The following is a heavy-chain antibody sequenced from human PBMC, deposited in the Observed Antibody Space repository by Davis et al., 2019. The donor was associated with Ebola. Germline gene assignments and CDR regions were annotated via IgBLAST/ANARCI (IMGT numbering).Heavy chain of an antibody. D-gene: IGHD6-13*01. J-gene: IGHJ4*02. CDR1: GFTFSRHS. CDR3: VREVTSSCYD. V-gene: IGHV3-21*01. CDR2: ISSSSSYK. Sequence: GGSLRLSCAASGFTFSRHSMTWVRQAPGKGLEWISSISSSSSYKYYADSVKGRFTVSRDNAKNSLYPEMNSLRAEDTAVYYCVREVTSSCYDWGQGTLVSVSS.